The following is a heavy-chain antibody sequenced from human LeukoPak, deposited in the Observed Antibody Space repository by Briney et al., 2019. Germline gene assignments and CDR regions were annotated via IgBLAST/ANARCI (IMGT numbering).Heavy chain of an antibody. CDR1: GFTFSSYS. CDR2: ISSSGNTI. Sequence: GGSLRLSCAASGFTFSSYSMNWVRQAPGKGLEWISYISSSGNTIYYADSVKGRFTISRDNAKNSLYRQVNRLRVEDTAVYYCARGQPSPPYPIVVVVGALNWFDPWGQGTLVTVSS. D-gene: IGHD2-15*01. J-gene: IGHJ5*02. V-gene: IGHV3-48*01. CDR3: ARGQPSPPYPIVVVVGALNWFDP.